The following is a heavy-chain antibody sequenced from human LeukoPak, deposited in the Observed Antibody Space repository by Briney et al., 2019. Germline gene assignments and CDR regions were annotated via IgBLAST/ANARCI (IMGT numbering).Heavy chain of an antibody. D-gene: IGHD2-2*01. Sequence: PGGSLRLSCPASGFTFSSYEMNWVRQAPGKGLEWVSYISSSGSTIYYADSVKGRFTISRDNAKNSLYLQMNSLRAEDTAVYYCAREYCSSTSCYAFDYWGQGTLVTVSS. V-gene: IGHV3-48*03. CDR2: ISSSGSTI. CDR1: GFTFSSYE. CDR3: AREYCSSTSCYAFDY. J-gene: IGHJ4*02.